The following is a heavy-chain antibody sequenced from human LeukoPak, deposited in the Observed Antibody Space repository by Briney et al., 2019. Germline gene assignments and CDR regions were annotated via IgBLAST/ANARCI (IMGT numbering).Heavy chain of an antibody. V-gene: IGHV3-33*06. CDR3: AKDYYDSSGTDY. D-gene: IGHD3-22*01. J-gene: IGHJ4*02. CDR1: GFTFSSYG. CDR2: IWYDGSNK. Sequence: GRSLRLSCAASGFTFSSYGMHWVRQAPGKGLEWVAVIWYDGSNKYYADSVEGRFTISRDNSKNTLYLQMNSLRAEDTAVYYCAKDYYDSSGTDYWGQGTLVTVSS.